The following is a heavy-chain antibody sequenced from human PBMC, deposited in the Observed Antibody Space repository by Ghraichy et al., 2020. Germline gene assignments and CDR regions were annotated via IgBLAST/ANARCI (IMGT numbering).Heavy chain of an antibody. D-gene: IGHD2-2*01. Sequence: ASVKVSCKASGYTFTGYYMHWVRQAPGQGLEWMGWINPNSGGTNYAQKFQGWVTMTRDTSISTAYMELSRLRSDDTAVYYCARDGPTSAAQNYYYYGMDVWGQGTTVTVSS. CDR2: INPNSGGT. V-gene: IGHV1-2*04. CDR3: ARDGPTSAAQNYYYYGMDV. J-gene: IGHJ6*02. CDR1: GYTFTGYY.